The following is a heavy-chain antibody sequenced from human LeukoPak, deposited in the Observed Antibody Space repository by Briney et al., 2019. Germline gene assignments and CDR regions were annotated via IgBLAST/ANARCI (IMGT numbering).Heavy chain of an antibody. D-gene: IGHD2-2*01. Sequence: GGSLRLSCAASGFTFSSYGMHWVRQAPGKGLEWVAVISYDGSNKYYADSVKGRFTISRDNAKNSLYLQMNSLRAEDTAVYYCARDQPIVVVPAYMDVWGKGTTVTVSS. V-gene: IGHV3-30*03. CDR2: ISYDGSNK. CDR1: GFTFSSYG. J-gene: IGHJ6*03. CDR3: ARDQPIVVVPAYMDV.